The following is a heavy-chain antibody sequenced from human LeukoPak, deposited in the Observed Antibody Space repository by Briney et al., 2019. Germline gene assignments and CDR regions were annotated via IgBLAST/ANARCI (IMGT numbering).Heavy chain of an antibody. V-gene: IGHV4-30-4*08. Sequence: PSETLSLTCTVSGGSISSGDYYWSWIRQPPGKGLEWIGDIYYSGSTYYNPCLKSRVTISVDPSKNQFSLKLSSVTAADTAVYYCARSSSMVRGVIIVFAFDIWGQGTMVTVSS. CDR3: ARSSSMVRGVIIVFAFDI. J-gene: IGHJ3*02. D-gene: IGHD3-10*01. CDR2: IYYSGST. CDR1: GGSISSGDYY.